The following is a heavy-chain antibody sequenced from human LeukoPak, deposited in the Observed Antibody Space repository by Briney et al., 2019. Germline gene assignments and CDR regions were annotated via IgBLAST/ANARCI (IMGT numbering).Heavy chain of an antibody. Sequence: ASVKVSCKASGYTFSNYGISWVRQAPGQGLEWMAWISVYNGNTNYAQKVQGRVTMTTDTSTSTAYLELRSLRSDDTAVYYCVRDNPFVYSSSQHALDIWGRGTIVTVSS. D-gene: IGHD6-6*01. CDR1: GYTFSNYG. CDR3: VRDNPFVYSSSQHALDI. V-gene: IGHV1-18*01. CDR2: ISVYNGNT. J-gene: IGHJ3*02.